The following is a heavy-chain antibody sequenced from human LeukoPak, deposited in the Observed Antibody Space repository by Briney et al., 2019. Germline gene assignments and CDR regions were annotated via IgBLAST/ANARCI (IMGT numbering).Heavy chain of an antibody. Sequence: PGGSLRLSCAAPGFTFSSYAMSWVRQAPGKGLEWVSGISGGGDSTYYADSVEGRFTISRDNSKNTLYLQMDSLRAEDTAVYYCATFQIVVVPAAEDFDYWGQGTLVTVSS. CDR1: GFTFSSYA. CDR2: ISGGGDST. D-gene: IGHD2-2*01. V-gene: IGHV3-23*01. J-gene: IGHJ4*02. CDR3: ATFQIVVVPAAEDFDY.